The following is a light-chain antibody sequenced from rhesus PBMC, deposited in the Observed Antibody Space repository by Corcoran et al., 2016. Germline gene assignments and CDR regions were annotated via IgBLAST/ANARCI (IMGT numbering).Light chain of an antibody. CDR1: QNIYSN. Sequence: DIQMTQSPSALSASVGDRVTISCRASQNIYSNLAWYPQNPGKAPKLLIYAASSLQTGIPSRLRGSGSGTDFTLTISSLQPEDSAAYYCQHYYDNPLTFGGGTKVELK. J-gene: IGKJ4*01. V-gene: IGKV1S12*01. CDR3: QHYYDNPLT. CDR2: AAS.